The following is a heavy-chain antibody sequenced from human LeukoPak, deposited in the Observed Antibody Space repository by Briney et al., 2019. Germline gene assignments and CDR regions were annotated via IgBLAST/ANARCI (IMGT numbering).Heavy chain of an antibody. Sequence: GETLRLSCAASGFTFSTYAMSWVRQAPGKGLEWVSAIGGSGGSTYYADSVKGRFSISRDDSKNTLYLQMNSLRAEDTAVYYCAKFTRTLVRGALVNWGQGTLVTVSS. V-gene: IGHV3-23*01. CDR3: AKFTRTLVRGALVN. CDR2: IGGSGGST. J-gene: IGHJ4*02. D-gene: IGHD3-10*01. CDR1: GFTFSTYA.